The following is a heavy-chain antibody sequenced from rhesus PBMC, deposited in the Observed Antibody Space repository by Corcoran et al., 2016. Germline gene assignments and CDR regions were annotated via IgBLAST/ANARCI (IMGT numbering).Heavy chain of an antibody. CDR1: GFSFRDYY. D-gene: IGHD3-16*01. Sequence: EVQLVESGGGLAKPGGYLRLSCAASGFSFRDYYMYWVRQAPGKGLEWVSGISYTGGRTYYTDSVKGIFTISRENAKNTLYLQMDSLRAEDTAVYYCARDEYYYSGSFPAYWGQGVLVTVSS. J-gene: IGHJ4*01. CDR2: ISYTGGRT. CDR3: ARDEYYYSGSFPAY. V-gene: IGHV3S18*01.